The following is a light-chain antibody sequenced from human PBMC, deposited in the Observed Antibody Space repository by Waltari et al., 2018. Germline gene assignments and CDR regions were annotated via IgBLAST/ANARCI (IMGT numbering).Light chain of an antibody. J-gene: IGLJ1*01. Sequence: QSVLTQTPSVSEAPRQRVTIPCSGSSPNIGNNAVNWYQQLPGKAPKLLIFYDDLLPSGVSDRFSGSKSGTSASLAISGLQSEDEADYYCAAWDDSLNDYVFGTGTKVTVL. V-gene: IGLV1-36*01. CDR3: AAWDDSLNDYV. CDR2: YDD. CDR1: SPNIGNNA.